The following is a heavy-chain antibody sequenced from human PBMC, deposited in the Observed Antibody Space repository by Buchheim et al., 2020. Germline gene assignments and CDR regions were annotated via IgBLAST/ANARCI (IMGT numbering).Heavy chain of an antibody. CDR3: AKDRGYSYGYPDY. J-gene: IGHJ4*02. CDR1: GFTFSSYG. V-gene: IGHV3-30*18. CDR2: ISYDGSNK. Sequence: QVQLVESGGGVVQPGRSLRRSCAASGFTFSSYGMHWVRQAPGKGLEWVAVISYDGSNKYYADSVKGRCTISRDNSKNTLYLQMNSLRAEDTAVYYCAKDRGYSYGYPDYWGQGTL. D-gene: IGHD5-18*01.